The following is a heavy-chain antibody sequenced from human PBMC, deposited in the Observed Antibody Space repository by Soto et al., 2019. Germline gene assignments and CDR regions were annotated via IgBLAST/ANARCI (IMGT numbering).Heavy chain of an antibody. V-gene: IGHV4-34*01. CDR2: MSHSGGT. J-gene: IGHJ3*02. CDR3: ARVGRTTATTVVDAFDI. Sequence: QVQLQQWGAGLLKPSETLSLTCAVDGGSVSSGSYYWSWIRQPPGKGLEWIGEMSHSGGTHFNPSLKSRVTTWRDASKYQFSLKMSLVTAAETALYYCARVGRTTATTVVDAFDIWAPGTMVTVSS. D-gene: IGHD1-1*01. CDR1: GGSVSSGSYY.